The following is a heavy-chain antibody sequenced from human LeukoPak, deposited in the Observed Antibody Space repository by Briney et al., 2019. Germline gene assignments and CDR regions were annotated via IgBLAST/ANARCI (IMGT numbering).Heavy chain of an antibody. V-gene: IGHV4-59*01. Sequence: NSSETLSLTCTVSGGSISSYNWSWIRQPPGKGLEWIGYIYYSGSTNYNPSLKSRVTVSVDTSKNQFSLKLSSVTAADTAVYYCARVEYSSLTFDYWGQGTLVTVSS. CDR1: GGSISSYN. CDR3: ARVEYSSLTFDY. D-gene: IGHD6-6*01. CDR2: IYYSGST. J-gene: IGHJ4*02.